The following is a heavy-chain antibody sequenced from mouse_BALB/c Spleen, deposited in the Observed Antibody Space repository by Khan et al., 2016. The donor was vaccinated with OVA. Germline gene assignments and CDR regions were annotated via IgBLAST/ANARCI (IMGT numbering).Heavy chain of an antibody. J-gene: IGHJ4*01. CDR2: INTHSGVP. CDR1: GYTFTTAG. CDR3: ARGAAAYYRNDGGAMEY. V-gene: IGHV9-4*02. Sequence: QVQLKQSGPELKKPGETVRISCKASGYTFTTAGIQWVQKMPGKGLKWIGWINTHSGVPKYAEDFKGRFAFSLEISVNTAYLQITNLKNEETATYFCARGAAAYYRNDGGAMEYWGQGTSVTVSS. D-gene: IGHD2-14*01.